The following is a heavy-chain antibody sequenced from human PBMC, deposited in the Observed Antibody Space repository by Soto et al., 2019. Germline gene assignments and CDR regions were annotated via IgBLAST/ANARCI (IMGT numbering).Heavy chain of an antibody. V-gene: IGHV4-4*02. CDR2: IYHNGIT. J-gene: IGHJ4*02. D-gene: IGHD2-21*01. CDR1: GTSISSTYW. Sequence: QVGLKQSGPGLVRPSGTLSLTCRVSGTSISSTYWWTWVRQSPGKGLEWIGEIYHNGITKYNPSLKSRVSLSVDKSNNQFSLKLTSVTDADTAVYYCATVPPRIVVVLAEFPTWGQGTLVTVSS. CDR3: ATVPPRIVVVLAEFPT.